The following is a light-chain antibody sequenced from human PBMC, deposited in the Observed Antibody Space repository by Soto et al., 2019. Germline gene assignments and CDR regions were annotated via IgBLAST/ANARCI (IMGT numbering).Light chain of an antibody. CDR3: TSYTTSSLYLV. CDR2: DVT. V-gene: IGLV2-14*03. Sequence: QSVLTQPASVSGSPGQSITISCTGTSSDVGGYNYVSWYQHHPGKAPKLMIYDVTNRPSGVSNRFSGSKSGNTASLTISGLQAEDEADYYCTSYTTSSLYLVFGGGTKLTVL. CDR1: SSDVGGYNY. J-gene: IGLJ3*02.